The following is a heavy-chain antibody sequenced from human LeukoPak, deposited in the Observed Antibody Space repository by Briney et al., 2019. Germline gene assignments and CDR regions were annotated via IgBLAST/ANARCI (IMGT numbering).Heavy chain of an antibody. Sequence: TGGSLRLSCAASGFTFSSYAMSWVRQAPGKGLEWLSSISGGGGTTYYADSVKGRFTSSRDNSKNTLYLQMNSLRAEDTAVYYCAKDETGGAVAGTFFDYWGQGTLVTVSS. CDR3: AKDETGGAVAGTFFDY. V-gene: IGHV3-23*01. J-gene: IGHJ4*02. CDR1: GFTFSSYA. CDR2: ISGGGGTT. D-gene: IGHD6-19*01.